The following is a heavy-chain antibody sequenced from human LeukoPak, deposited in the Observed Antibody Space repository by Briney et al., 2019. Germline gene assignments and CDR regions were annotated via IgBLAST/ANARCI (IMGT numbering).Heavy chain of an antibody. CDR3: AHGAMYQLDY. V-gene: IGHV3-23*01. D-gene: IGHD2-2*01. CDR1: GFPFSSHG. J-gene: IGHJ4*02. CDR2: IIGGGGST. Sequence: GGTLRLSCAASGFPFSSHGMSWVRQAPGKGLEWVSGIIGGGGSTYYADSVKGRFTISGDNSRNTLFLQMNSLRAEDTAVYYCAHGAMYQLDYWGQGALVTVSS.